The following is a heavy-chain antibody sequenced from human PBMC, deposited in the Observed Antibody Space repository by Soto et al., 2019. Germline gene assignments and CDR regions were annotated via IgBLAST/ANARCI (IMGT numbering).Heavy chain of an antibody. V-gene: IGHV1-3*01. D-gene: IGHD3-3*01. CDR1: GYTFTSYA. CDR2: INAGNGNT. J-gene: IGHJ4*02. CDR3: AREAYDFWSGPIDY. Sequence: GASVKVSCKASGYTFTSYAMHWVRQAPGQSLEWMGWINAGNGNTKYSQKFQGRVTITRDTSASTAYMELSSLRSEDTAVYYCAREAYDFWSGPIDYWGQGTLVTVSS.